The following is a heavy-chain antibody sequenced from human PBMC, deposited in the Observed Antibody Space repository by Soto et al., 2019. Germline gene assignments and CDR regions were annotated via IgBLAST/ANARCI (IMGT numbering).Heavy chain of an antibody. D-gene: IGHD6-13*01. Sequence: ASVKVSCKASGYTFTSYGISWVRQAPGQGLEWMGWISAYNGNTNYAQKLQGRVTMTTDTSTSTAYMELRSLRSDDTAVYYCARVPAAAGKTTETYYYYGMDVWGQGTTVTVSS. CDR3: ARVPAAAGKTTETYYYYGMDV. V-gene: IGHV1-18*01. J-gene: IGHJ6*02. CDR1: GYTFTSYG. CDR2: ISAYNGNT.